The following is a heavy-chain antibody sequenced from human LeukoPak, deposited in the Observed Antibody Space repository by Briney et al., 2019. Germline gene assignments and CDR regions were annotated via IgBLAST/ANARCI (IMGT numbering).Heavy chain of an antibody. D-gene: IGHD3-10*01. CDR3: AKGGGWSWSYYYHYMDV. J-gene: IGHJ6*03. Sequence: GGSLRLSCAASGFTFSSYSMNWVRQAPGKGLEWVSSISSSSSYIYYADSVKGRFTISRDNAKNSLYLHMNRLRAEDTAVYYCAKGGGWSWSYYYHYMDVWGKGTTVTISS. CDR1: GFTFSSYS. CDR2: ISSSSSYI. V-gene: IGHV3-21*01.